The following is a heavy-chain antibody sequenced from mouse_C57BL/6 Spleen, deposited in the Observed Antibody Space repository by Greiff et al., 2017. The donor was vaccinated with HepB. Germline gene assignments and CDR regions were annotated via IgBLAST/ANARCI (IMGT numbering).Heavy chain of an antibody. CDR1: GYTFTSYW. J-gene: IGHJ3*01. CDR3: ARSELGGVFAY. D-gene: IGHD4-1*01. V-gene: IGHV1-50*01. Sequence: QVQLQQPGAELVKPGASVKLSCKASGYTFTSYWMQWVKQRPGQGLEWIGEIDPSDSYTNYNQKFKGKATLTVDTSSSTAYMQLSSLTSEDSAVYYCARSELGGVFAYWGQGPLVTVSA. CDR2: IDPSDSYT.